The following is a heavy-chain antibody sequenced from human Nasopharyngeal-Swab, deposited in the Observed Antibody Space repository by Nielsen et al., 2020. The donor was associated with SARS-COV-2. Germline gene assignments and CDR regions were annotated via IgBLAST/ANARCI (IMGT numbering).Heavy chain of an antibody. D-gene: IGHD3-10*01. CDR2: IYYSGCT. CDR3: ARDHYGSGSPSMDV. V-gene: IGHV4-61*01. Sequence: SETLSLTCTVSGGSVSSGRYYWSCIRQPPGKVLEWIGYIYYSGCTNYNPSLKSRVTISVDTSKNQFSLKLSSVTAADTAVYYCARDHYGSGSPSMDVWGQGTTVTVSS. J-gene: IGHJ6*02. CDR1: GGSVSSGRYY.